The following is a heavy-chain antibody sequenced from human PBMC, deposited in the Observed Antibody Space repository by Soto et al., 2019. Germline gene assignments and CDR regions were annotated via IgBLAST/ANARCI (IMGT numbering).Heavy chain of an antibody. J-gene: IGHJ6*02. CDR2: ISGSGGST. CDR3: ARDLLLGGIRLDYYYYGMDV. V-gene: IGHV3-23*01. CDR1: GFTFSSYA. D-gene: IGHD3-16*01. Sequence: PGGSLRLSCAASGFTFSSYAMSWVRQAPGKGLEWVSAISGSGGSTYYADSVKGRFTISRDNSKNTLYLQMNSLRAEDTAVYYCARDLLLGGIRLDYYYYGMDVWGQGTTVTVSS.